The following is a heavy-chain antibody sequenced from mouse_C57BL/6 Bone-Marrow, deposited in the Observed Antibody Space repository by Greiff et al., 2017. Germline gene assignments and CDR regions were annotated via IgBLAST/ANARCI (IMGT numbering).Heavy chain of an antibody. D-gene: IGHD2-4*01. CDR2: ISNGGGST. J-gene: IGHJ3*01. Sequence: KLVESGGGLVQPGGSLKLSCAASGFTFSDYYMYWVRQTPEKRLEWVAYISNGGGSTYYPDTVKGRFTISRDNAKNTLYLQMSRLKSEDTAMYYCARSLYDYDVAYWGQGTLVTVSA. CDR3: ARSLYDYDVAY. V-gene: IGHV5-12*01. CDR1: GFTFSDYY.